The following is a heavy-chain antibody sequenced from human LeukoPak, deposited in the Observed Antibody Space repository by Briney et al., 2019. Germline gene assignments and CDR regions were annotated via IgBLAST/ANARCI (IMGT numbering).Heavy chain of an antibody. V-gene: IGHV3-48*04. Sequence: GGSLRLSCAASGFTFSRFSMTWVRQAPGQGLEWVSYISGSSGATYYADSAKGRFAISRDDAKNSLYLQMNSLRAEDTAVYYCAKDRYSSSWYDLSFFDYWGQGTLVTVSS. CDR3: AKDRYSSSWYDLSFFDY. CDR2: ISGSSGAT. D-gene: IGHD6-13*01. J-gene: IGHJ4*02. CDR1: GFTFSRFS.